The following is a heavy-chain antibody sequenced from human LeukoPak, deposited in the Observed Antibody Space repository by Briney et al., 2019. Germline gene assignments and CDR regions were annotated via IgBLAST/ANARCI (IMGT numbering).Heavy chain of an antibody. D-gene: IGHD1-14*01. J-gene: IGHJ3*02. Sequence: KPSETLSLTCTVPGDSISSYYWSWIRQPPGKGREWIGYIYYSGSTNYNPSLKSRVTISVDTSKNQFSLKLSSVTAADTAVYYCATGGHRAGTAFGIWGQGTMVTVSS. CDR3: ATGGHRAGTAFGI. CDR1: GDSISSYY. V-gene: IGHV4-59*01. CDR2: IYYSGST.